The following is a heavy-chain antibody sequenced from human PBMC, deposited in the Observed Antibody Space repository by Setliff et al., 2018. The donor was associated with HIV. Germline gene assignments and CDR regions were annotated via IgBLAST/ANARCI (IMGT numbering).Heavy chain of an antibody. CDR3: AREGITGTTLHPY. V-gene: IGHV3-7*01. J-gene: IGHJ4*02. CDR1: GFTFSSYW. CDR2: IKQDGREK. D-gene: IGHD1-7*01. Sequence: GGSLRLSCAASGFTFSSYWMNWVRQAPGKGLEWVANIKQDGREKYYVDSVKGRFTISRDNAKNSLYLRMNTLRAEDTAVYYCAREGITGTTLHPYWGQGTLVTVSS.